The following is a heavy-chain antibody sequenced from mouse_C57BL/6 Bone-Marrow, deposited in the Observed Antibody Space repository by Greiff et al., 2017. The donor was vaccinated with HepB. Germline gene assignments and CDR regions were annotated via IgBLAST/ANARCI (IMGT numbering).Heavy chain of an antibody. V-gene: IGHV5-16*01. CDR3: AREDYGSTMDY. CDR2: INYDGSST. Sequence: DVQLVESEGGLVQPGSSMKLSCTASGFTFSDYYMAWVRQVPEKGLEWVANINYDGSSTYYLDSLKSRFIISRDNAKNILYLQMSSLKSEDTATYYCAREDYGSTMDYWGQGTSVTVSS. J-gene: IGHJ4*01. CDR1: GFTFSDYY. D-gene: IGHD1-1*01.